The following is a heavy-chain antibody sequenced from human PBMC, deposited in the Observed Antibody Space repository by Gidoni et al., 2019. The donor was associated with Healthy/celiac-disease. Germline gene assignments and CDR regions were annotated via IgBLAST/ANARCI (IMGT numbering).Heavy chain of an antibody. CDR2: ISSSGSTI. V-gene: IGHV3-48*03. CDR3: ARWELPNWFDP. CDR1: GFTFSSYE. Sequence: EVQLVESGGGLVQPGGSMRLSCAASGFTFSSYEMNWVRQAPGKGLEGVSYISSSGSTIYYADSVKGRFTISRDNAKNSLYLQMNSLRAEDTAVYYCARWELPNWFDPWGQGTLVTVSS. J-gene: IGHJ5*02. D-gene: IGHD1-26*01.